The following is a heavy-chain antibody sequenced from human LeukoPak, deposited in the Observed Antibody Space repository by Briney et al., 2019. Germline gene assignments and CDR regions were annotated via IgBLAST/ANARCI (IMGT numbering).Heavy chain of an antibody. CDR2: LSGSGGTT. D-gene: IGHD5-24*01. Sequence: PGASLRLSCAASGFTFSSFAMSWVRQAPGKRLEWVSGLSGSGGTTYYADSVKGRFTISRDNSKNTLYLQLNSLRAEDTAVYYCAKSPVEMSTKYFDHWGQGTLVTVSS. V-gene: IGHV3-23*01. J-gene: IGHJ4*02. CDR3: AKSPVEMSTKYFDH. CDR1: GFTFSSFA.